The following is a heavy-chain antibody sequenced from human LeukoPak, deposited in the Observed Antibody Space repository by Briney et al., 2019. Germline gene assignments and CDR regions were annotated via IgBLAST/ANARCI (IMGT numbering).Heavy chain of an antibody. Sequence: GGSLRLSCAASGFTFSSYGMHWVRQAPGKGLEWVAVISYDGSNKYYADSVKGRFTISRDNSKNTLYLQMNSLRAEDTAVYYCAKGAQLLGAFDIWGQGTMVTVSS. J-gene: IGHJ3*02. V-gene: IGHV3-30*18. CDR2: ISYDGSNK. CDR1: GFTFSSYG. CDR3: AKGAQLLGAFDI. D-gene: IGHD2-2*01.